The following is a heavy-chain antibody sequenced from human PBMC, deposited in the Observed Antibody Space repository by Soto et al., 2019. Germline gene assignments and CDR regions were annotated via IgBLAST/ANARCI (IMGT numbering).Heavy chain of an antibody. CDR3: AREGSGYNF. J-gene: IGHJ1*01. CDR2: IIPVFGRP. CDR1: GGTFSSFG. D-gene: IGHD3-22*01. V-gene: IGHV1-69*13. Sequence: SVKVSCKASGGTFSSFGISWVRQAPGQGLEWMGGIIPVFGRPNYAQRFRGRLTITADESTSTSYMELIDLGSEDTAVYYCAREGSGYNFWGQGTQVTVSS.